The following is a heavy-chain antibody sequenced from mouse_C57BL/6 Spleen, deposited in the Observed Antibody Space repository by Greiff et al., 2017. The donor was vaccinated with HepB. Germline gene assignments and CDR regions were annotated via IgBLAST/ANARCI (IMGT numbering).Heavy chain of an antibody. Sequence: QVQLQQSGPELVKPGASVKISCKASGYAFSSSWMNWVKQRPGKGLEWIGRIYPGDGDTNYNGKFKGKATLTADKSSSPAYMQLSSLTSDDSAVYCCAKERDYDPFYVDYGGQGTTLTVAS. CDR3: AKERDYDPFYVDY. CDR2: IYPGDGDT. D-gene: IGHD2-4*01. CDR1: GYAFSSSW. J-gene: IGHJ2*01. V-gene: IGHV1-82*01.